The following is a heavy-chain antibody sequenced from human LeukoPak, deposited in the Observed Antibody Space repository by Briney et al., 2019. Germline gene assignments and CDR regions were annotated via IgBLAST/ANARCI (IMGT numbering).Heavy chain of an antibody. Sequence: SETLSLTCAVYGGSFSGYYRSWIRQPPGKGLEWIGEINHSGSTNYNPSLKSRVTISVDTSKNQFSLKLSSVTAADTAVYYCAILYYDFWSGPFFDYWGQGTLVTVSS. J-gene: IGHJ4*02. CDR3: AILYYDFWSGPFFDY. CDR1: GGSFSGYY. D-gene: IGHD3-3*01. V-gene: IGHV4-34*01. CDR2: INHSGST.